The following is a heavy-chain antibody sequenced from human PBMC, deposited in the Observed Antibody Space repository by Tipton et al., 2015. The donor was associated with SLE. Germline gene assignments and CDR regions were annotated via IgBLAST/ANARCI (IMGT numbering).Heavy chain of an antibody. V-gene: IGHV4-38-2*02. CDR2: IFHSGIT. CDR1: GLSISSDYY. CDR3: VRDSGVTKSFPFDF. D-gene: IGHD1-26*01. J-gene: IGHJ4*02. Sequence: TLSLTCAVSGLSISSDYYWGWIRQPPGTGLEWIGSIFHSGITYYNPSLKSRFAISVDTSKNQVSLKLTSVTVTDTAVYYCVRDSGVTKSFPFDFWGQGALVTVSS.